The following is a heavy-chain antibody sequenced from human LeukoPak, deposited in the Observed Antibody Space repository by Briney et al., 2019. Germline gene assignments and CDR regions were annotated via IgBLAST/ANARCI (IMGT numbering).Heavy chain of an antibody. D-gene: IGHD2-2*01. CDR3: ATDGYRHQLLNWFDP. CDR2: FDPEDGGT. CDR1: GYTLTELS. J-gene: IGHJ5*02. Sequence: ASVKVSCKVSGYTLTELSMHWVRQAPGKGLEGMGGFDPEDGGTIYAQKFQGRVTMTEDTSTDTAYMELSSLRSEDTAVYYCATDGYRHQLLNWFDPWGQGTLVTVSS. V-gene: IGHV1-24*01.